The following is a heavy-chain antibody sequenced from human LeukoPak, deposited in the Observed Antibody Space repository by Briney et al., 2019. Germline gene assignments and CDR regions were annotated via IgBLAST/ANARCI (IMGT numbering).Heavy chain of an antibody. Sequence: GGSLRLSCAASGFTFSSYTMNWVRQAPGKGLEWVSRINTDGSSTTYADSVKGRFTISRDNAKNTLYLQMNSLRVEDTAVYYCARGRITSSWYYFDYWGQGTPVTVSS. CDR1: GFTFSSYT. V-gene: IGHV3-74*01. CDR2: INTDGSST. CDR3: ARGRITSSWYYFDY. D-gene: IGHD6-13*01. J-gene: IGHJ4*02.